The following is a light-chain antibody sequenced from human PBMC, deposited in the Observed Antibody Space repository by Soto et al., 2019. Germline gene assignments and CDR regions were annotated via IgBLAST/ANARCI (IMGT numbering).Light chain of an antibody. Sequence: QSVLTQPASVSGSPGQSITISCTGTSSDVGGYNYVSWYQQHPGKAPKLMIYDVSNRPSGVSNRFSGSKSGNTASLTISGLQDEDEADYYCSSYTSSSTLVFGTGTKVPS. CDR3: SSYTSSSTLV. V-gene: IGLV2-14*01. J-gene: IGLJ1*01. CDR1: SSDVGGYNY. CDR2: DVS.